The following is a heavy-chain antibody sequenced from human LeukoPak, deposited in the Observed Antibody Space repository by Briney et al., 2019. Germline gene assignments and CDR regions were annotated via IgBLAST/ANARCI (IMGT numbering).Heavy chain of an antibody. CDR1: GFTFSSYS. CDR3: ASSGSYRFDY. J-gene: IGHJ4*02. Sequence: GGSLRLSYAASGFTFSSYSMNWVRQAPGKGLEWVSHITASGIAMFYADSVKGRFTISRDNAKNSLYLQMNSLRDEDTAVYYCASSGSYRFDYWGQGTLVTVSS. D-gene: IGHD1-26*01. V-gene: IGHV3-48*02. CDR2: ITASGIAM.